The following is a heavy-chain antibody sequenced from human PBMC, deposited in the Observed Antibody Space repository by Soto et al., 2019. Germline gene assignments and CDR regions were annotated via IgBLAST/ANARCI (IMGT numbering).Heavy chain of an antibody. Sequence: QVQLQESGPGLLKPSETLSLTCTVSGASIRSYYWNWMRQSPGKGLEWIGNMYYSGTTNYNPSLKCRVTFSVDTSKNQFSLKLSSVTAADTAVYYCAAAYDYWGQGTLVTVSS. CDR1: GASIRSYY. D-gene: IGHD2-15*01. V-gene: IGHV4-59*01. J-gene: IGHJ4*02. CDR3: AAAYDY. CDR2: MYYSGTT.